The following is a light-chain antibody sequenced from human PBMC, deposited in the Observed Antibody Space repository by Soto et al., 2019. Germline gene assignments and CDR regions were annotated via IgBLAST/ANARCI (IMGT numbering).Light chain of an antibody. CDR2: DAF. J-gene: IGKJ4*01. V-gene: IGKV3-11*01. Sequence: EIVLTQSPVTLSLSPGERATLSCRASQSVRSYLAWYQQKPGQAPRLLIYDAFKRATGIPARFSGSGSGTDFTLTIRSLEPEDFAVYYCQQRSNWPYTFGGGTKVEIK. CDR1: QSVRSY. CDR3: QQRSNWPYT.